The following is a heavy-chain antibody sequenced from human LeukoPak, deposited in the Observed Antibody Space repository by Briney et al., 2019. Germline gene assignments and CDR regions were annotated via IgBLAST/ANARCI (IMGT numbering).Heavy chain of an antibody. D-gene: IGHD3-10*01. CDR1: GGSISSGGYY. J-gene: IGHJ5*02. V-gene: IGHV4-61*02. CDR3: ARGRSLLYGSGSYSP. CDR2: IHTSGST. Sequence: PSQTLSLTCTVSGGSISSGGYYWSWIGQPAGKGLEWIGRIHTSGSTNYNPSLKSRVTISVDTSKNQFSLKLSSVTAADTAVYYCARGRSLLYGSGSYSPWGQGTLFTVSS.